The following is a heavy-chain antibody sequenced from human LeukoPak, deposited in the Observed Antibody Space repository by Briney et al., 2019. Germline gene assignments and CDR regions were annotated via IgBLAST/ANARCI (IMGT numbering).Heavy chain of an antibody. J-gene: IGHJ4*02. CDR3: AKRFYYYDSSGPYGGFDY. CDR1: GFTFSSYA. CDR2: ISGSGGST. D-gene: IGHD3-22*01. V-gene: IGHV3-23*01. Sequence: GGSLRLSCAASGFTFSSYAMSWVRQAPGKGLEWVSAISGSGGSTYYADSVKGRFTISRDNSKNTLYLQMNSLRAEDTAVYYCAKRFYYYDSSGPYGGFDYWGQGTLVTVSS.